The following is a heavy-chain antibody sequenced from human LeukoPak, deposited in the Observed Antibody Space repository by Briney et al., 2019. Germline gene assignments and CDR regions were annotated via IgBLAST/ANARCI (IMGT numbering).Heavy chain of an antibody. D-gene: IGHD3-9*01. CDR2: IYPSGSA. CDR3: ARHPPTIFGHFDL. V-gene: IGHV4-61*02. J-gene: IGHJ2*01. CDR1: GGSINSGSYY. Sequence: PSQTLSLTCTVSGGSINSGSYYWSWIRQPAGKGLEWIGRIYPSGSANYNPSLKSRVTISVDTSKNQFSLKMTSVTAADTAVYYCARHPPTIFGHFDLWGRGTLVTVSS.